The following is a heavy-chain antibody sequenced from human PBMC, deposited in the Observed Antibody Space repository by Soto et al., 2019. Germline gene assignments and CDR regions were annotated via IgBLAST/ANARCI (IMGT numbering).Heavy chain of an antibody. CDR2: IHDSGRS. J-gene: IGHJ4*02. Sequence: QVQLQESGPGLVKPSETLSLTCTVSSDSITNYYWSWIRQSPGKGLEWIGYIHDSGRSNYNPSLKSRVKISVDTSKKQISLKLNSVTAADTAVYYCARGGGTRGWYWGQGTLVTVSS. V-gene: IGHV4-59*01. CDR1: SDSITNYY. CDR3: ARGGGTRGWY. D-gene: IGHD2-15*01.